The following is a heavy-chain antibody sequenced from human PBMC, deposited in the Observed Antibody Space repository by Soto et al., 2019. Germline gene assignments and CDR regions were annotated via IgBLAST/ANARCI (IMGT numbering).Heavy chain of an antibody. CDR3: AKGGGAPGYPIDY. CDR2: ISYDGSKR. Sequence: QVQLGESGGGVVQPGKSLRLSCVGSGFTFGNYAMYWVRQAPGKGLEWVAFISYDGSKRSLADSVKGQFSISRDNSRNTLYLQMDSLRHEDTAVYFSAKGGGAPGYPIDYWGQGTLVTVS. CDR1: GFTFGNYA. V-gene: IGHV3-30*18. D-gene: IGHD3-9*01. J-gene: IGHJ4*02.